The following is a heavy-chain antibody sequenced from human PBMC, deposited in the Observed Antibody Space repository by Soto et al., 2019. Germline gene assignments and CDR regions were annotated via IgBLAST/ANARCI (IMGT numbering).Heavy chain of an antibody. CDR1: AFTFSSYA. CDR2: ISGSGGTT. CDR3: AKGGSSYSGSHYFDY. V-gene: IGHV3-23*01. Sequence: GGSLRLSCAASAFTFSSYAMSWVRQAPGKGLEWVSAISGSGGTTYYADSVKGRFTISRDNSKNTLYLQMNSLRAEDTAVYYCAKGGSSYSGSHYFDYWGQGTLVTVSS. D-gene: IGHD1-26*01. J-gene: IGHJ4*02.